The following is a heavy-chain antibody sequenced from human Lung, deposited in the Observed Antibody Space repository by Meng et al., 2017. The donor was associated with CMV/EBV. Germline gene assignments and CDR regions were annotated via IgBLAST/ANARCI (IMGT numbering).Heavy chain of an antibody. CDR1: GFPFSSYA. J-gene: IGHJ4*02. Sequence: GGSXRLXXAASGFPFSSYAMSWVRQAPGKGLEWVSAISGGGDRTYNADSVRGRFTISRDESKNTVYLQMSSLRAEDTAVYYCAKGPLRSGSYPSYFDDWGQGXLVTVSS. D-gene: IGHD1-26*01. CDR2: ISGGGDRT. V-gene: IGHV3-23*01. CDR3: AKGPLRSGSYPSYFDD.